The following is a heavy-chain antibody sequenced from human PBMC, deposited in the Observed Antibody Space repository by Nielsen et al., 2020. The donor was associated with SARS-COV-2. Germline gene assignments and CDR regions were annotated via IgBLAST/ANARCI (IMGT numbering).Heavy chain of an antibody. V-gene: IGHV3-11*05. CDR1: GFVFSDHY. CDR3: ARGTDHTSHFDY. D-gene: IGHD3/OR15-3a*01. CDR2: ISNRGTYT. Sequence: GESLKISCSASGFVFSDHYMSWIRQAPGKGPEWVSYISNRGTYTNHADSVQGRFTISRDNAKSLLYLQMNRLRVEDTDVYYCARGTDHTSHFDYWGQGILVAVSS. J-gene: IGHJ4*02.